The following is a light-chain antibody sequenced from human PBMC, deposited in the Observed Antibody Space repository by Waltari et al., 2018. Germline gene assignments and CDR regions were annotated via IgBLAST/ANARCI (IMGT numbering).Light chain of an antibody. V-gene: IGLV2-23*02. CDR3: CSYAGSSTSV. J-gene: IGLJ1*01. CDR1: SSDVGVFNL. CDR2: EVS. Sequence: SALTQPAYVSGSPGQSITIPCTGPSSDVGVFNLVSWYQQHPGKAPKLMIYEVSKRPSGVSNRFSGSKSGNTASLTISGLQAEDEADYYCCSYAGSSTSVFGTGTKVTVL.